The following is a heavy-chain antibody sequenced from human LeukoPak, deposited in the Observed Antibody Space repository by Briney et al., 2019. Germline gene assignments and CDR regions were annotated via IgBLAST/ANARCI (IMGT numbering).Heavy chain of an antibody. J-gene: IGHJ4*02. D-gene: IGHD3-9*01. CDR2: IYYSGST. Sequence: SETLSLTCTVSGGSISSSSYYWGWIRQPPGKGLEWIGSIYYSGSTYYNPSLKSRVTISVDTSKNQFSLKLSSVTAADTAVYYCARDQSDYDIWPGYSPPYYFDYWGQGTLVAVSS. V-gene: IGHV4-39*07. CDR1: GGSISSSSYY. CDR3: ARDQSDYDIWPGYSPPYYFDY.